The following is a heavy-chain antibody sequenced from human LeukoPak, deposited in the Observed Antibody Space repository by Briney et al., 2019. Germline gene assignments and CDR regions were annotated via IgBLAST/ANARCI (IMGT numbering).Heavy chain of an antibody. V-gene: IGHV1-18*01. CDR3: ARDKAVTTELTQYFQH. J-gene: IGHJ1*01. D-gene: IGHD4-11*01. CDR2: ISAYNGYT. CDR1: GYTFTNYG. Sequence: GASVKVSCKASGYTFTNYGVSWVRQAPEQGLEWMGWISAYNGYTNYAQKFQFRVTMTTDTSTSTAYMELRSLTSDDTAVYYCARDKAVTTELTQYFQHWGQGTLVTVSS.